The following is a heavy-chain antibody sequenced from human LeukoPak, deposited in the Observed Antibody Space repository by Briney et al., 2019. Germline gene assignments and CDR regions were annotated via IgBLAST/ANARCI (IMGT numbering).Heavy chain of an antibody. CDR1: GFTFSSYA. J-gene: IGHJ3*02. CDR2: ISYDGSNK. CDR3: ARDPGIVVVKDAFDI. V-gene: IGHV3-30-3*01. D-gene: IGHD3-22*01. Sequence: GGSLRLSCAASGFTFSSYAMHWGRQAPGKGLEWVAVISYDGSNKYYADSVKGRFTISRDNSKNTLYLQMNSLRAEDTAVYYCARDPGIVVVKDAFDIWGQGTMVTVSS.